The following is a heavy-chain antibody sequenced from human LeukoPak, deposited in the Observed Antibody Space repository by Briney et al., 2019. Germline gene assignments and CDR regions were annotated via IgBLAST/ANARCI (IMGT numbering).Heavy chain of an antibody. CDR3: AGTYCSSTSCYTFDY. Sequence: PSETLSLTCTVSGGSISSGAYYWSWIRQPPGKGLGWIGYIYYSGSTYYNPSLKSRVTISVDTSKNQFSLKLSSVTAADTAVYYCAGTYCSSTSCYTFDYWGQGTLVTVSS. D-gene: IGHD2-2*02. V-gene: IGHV4-30-4*08. J-gene: IGHJ4*02. CDR2: IYYSGST. CDR1: GGSISSGAYY.